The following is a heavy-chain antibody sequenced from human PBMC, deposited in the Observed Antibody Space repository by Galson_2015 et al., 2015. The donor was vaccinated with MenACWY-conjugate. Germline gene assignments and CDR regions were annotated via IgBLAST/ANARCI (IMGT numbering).Heavy chain of an antibody. CDR1: GGTFSSYA. J-gene: IGHJ3*02. Sequence: SVKVSCKASGGTFSSYAISWVRQAPGQGLEWMGGIIPIFGTANYAQKFQGRVTITADESTSTAYMELSSLRSEDTAVYHCARTYYYDSSDAFDIWGQGTMVTVSS. D-gene: IGHD3-22*01. CDR3: ARTYYYDSSDAFDI. V-gene: IGHV1-69*13. CDR2: IIPIFGTA.